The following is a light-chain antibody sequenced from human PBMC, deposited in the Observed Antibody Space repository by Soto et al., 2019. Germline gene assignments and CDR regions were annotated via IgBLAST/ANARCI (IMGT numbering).Light chain of an antibody. V-gene: IGKV1-9*01. CDR1: QGISSY. J-gene: IGKJ1*01. CDR2: AAS. CDR3: QQLHSYPRG. Sequence: DIQLTQSPSFLSASVGDRVTITCRASQGISSYLAWYQQKPGKAPKLLIYAASTLQRGVPSRFSGSGSGTEFNLTLSSLQPEDFANYYCQQLHSYPRGFGKGTKGEIK.